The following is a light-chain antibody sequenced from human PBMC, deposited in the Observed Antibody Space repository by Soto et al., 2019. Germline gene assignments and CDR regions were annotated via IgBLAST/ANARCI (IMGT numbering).Light chain of an antibody. J-gene: IGKJ5*01. CDR1: QSVTSTY. V-gene: IGKV3-20*01. CDR3: QQYGTSPIT. Sequence: EIVLTQSPGTLSLSPGERATLSCRASQSVTSTYLAWYQQRPGQTPTLLISDTSIRATGIPDRFSGSGSGTDLTIAISRLEPEDFAVYYCQQYGTSPITFGQGTRLEIK. CDR2: DTS.